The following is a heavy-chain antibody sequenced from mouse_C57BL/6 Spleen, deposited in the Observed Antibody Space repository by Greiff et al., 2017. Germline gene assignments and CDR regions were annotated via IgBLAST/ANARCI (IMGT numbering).Heavy chain of an antibody. Sequence: EVQLVESGGDLVKPGGSLKLSCAASGFTFSSYGMSWVRQTPDKRLEWVATISSGGSYTYYPNSVKGRFTISRDNAKNTLYLQMSSLKSEDTAMYYCARQGDYDRGFYAMDYWGQGTSVTVSS. V-gene: IGHV5-6*01. CDR3: ARQGDYDRGFYAMDY. CDR1: GFTFSSYG. D-gene: IGHD2-4*01. J-gene: IGHJ4*01. CDR2: ISSGGSYT.